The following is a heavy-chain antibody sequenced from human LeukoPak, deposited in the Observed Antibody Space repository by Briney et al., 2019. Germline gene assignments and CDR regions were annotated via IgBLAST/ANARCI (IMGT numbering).Heavy chain of an antibody. CDR3: ARHSGYCSSVSPKGCSFDP. CDR1: GYSFTTYW. D-gene: IGHD2-2*01. V-gene: IGHV5-51*01. Sequence: GAALQISLEGSGYSFTTYWIAWVRPRPGKGLERRGFIYPGDCDTRYSPSIDGQVTISDDKCISNAYLQWERVKGAGTAMYYCARHSGYCSSVSPKGCSFDPWGQGTLVTVST. CDR2: IYPGDCDT. J-gene: IGHJ5*02.